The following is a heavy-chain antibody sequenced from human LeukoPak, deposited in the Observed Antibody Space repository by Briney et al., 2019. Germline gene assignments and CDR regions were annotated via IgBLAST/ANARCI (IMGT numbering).Heavy chain of an antibody. CDR1: GGTFSSYA. V-gene: IGHV1-69*05. CDR3: ARGRHSSGWVNYYYYYMDV. CDR2: IIPIFGTA. Sequence: ASVTVSCKASGGTFSSYAISWVRQAPGQGLEWMGGIIPIFGTANYAQKFQGRVTITTDESTSTAYMELSSLRSEDTAVYYCARGRHSSGWVNYYYYYMDVWGKGTTVTVSS. D-gene: IGHD6-19*01. J-gene: IGHJ6*03.